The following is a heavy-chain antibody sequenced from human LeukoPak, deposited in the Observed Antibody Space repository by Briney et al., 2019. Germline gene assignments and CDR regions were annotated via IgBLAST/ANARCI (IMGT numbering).Heavy chain of an antibody. Sequence: GGSLRLSCAASGFTFSSYGMHWVRQAPGKGLEWVAVISYDGSNKYYADSVKGRFTISRDNSKNTLYLQMNSLRAEDTAVYYCARDQYGLLWFGGSTSFDYWGQGTLVTVSS. CDR1: GFTFSSYG. V-gene: IGHV3-30*03. CDR3: ARDQYGLLWFGGSTSFDY. D-gene: IGHD3-10*01. CDR2: ISYDGSNK. J-gene: IGHJ4*02.